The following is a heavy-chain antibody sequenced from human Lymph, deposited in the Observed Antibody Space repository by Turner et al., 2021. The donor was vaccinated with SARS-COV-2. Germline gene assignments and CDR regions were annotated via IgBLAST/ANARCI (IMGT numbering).Heavy chain of an antibody. Sequence: EVQRVETGGGLIQPGGSLRLSCAASGIIVSRNYMNWVRQAPGKGVEWVSVIYSGGTTYYADSVKGRFTISRDKSKNTLYLQMNSLRVEDTAVYYCARDLVTYGMDVWGQGTTVTVSS. D-gene: IGHD3-10*01. CDR2: IYSGGTT. CDR3: ARDLVTYGMDV. V-gene: IGHV3-53*02. CDR1: GIIVSRNY. J-gene: IGHJ6*02.